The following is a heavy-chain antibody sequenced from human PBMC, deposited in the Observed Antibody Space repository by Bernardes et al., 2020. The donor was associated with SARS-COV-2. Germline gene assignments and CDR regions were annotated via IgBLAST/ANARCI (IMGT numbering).Heavy chain of an antibody. CDR1: GFTFSSYG. D-gene: IGHD2-8*01. J-gene: IGHJ4*02. CDR2: IWYDGSNK. Sequence: GSLRLSCAASGFTFSSYGMYWVRQAPGKGLEWVAVIWYDGSNKYYADSVKGRFTISRDNSKNTLYLQMNSLRAEDTAVYYCARDGLILRAFDYWGQGTLVTVSS. CDR3: ARDGLILRAFDY. V-gene: IGHV3-33*01.